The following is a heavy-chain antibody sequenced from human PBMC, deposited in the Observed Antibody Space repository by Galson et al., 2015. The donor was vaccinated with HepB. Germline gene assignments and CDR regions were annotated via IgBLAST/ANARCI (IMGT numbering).Heavy chain of an antibody. V-gene: IGHV3-11*06. CDR3: ARDGGSSSVSAYGDDAFDI. CDR1: GFTSSDYY. CDR2: ISSSGSHT. Sequence: SLRLSCAASGFTSSDYYMSWIRQAPGKGLEWVSYISSSGSHTNYVDSVKGRFTISRDNAKNTLYLQMNSLRAEDMAVYYRARDGGSSSVSAYGDDAFDIWGQGTMVTVSS. D-gene: IGHD6-6*01. J-gene: IGHJ3*02.